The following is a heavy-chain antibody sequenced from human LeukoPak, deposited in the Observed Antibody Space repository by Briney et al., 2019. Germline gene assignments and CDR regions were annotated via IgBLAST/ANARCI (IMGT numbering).Heavy chain of an antibody. CDR1: GFTFSSYA. J-gene: IGHJ4*02. Sequence: PGGSLRLSCAASGFTFSSYAMSWVRQAPGKGLEWVSAISGSGGSTYYADSVKGRFTISRDNSKNTLYLQMNSLRAEDTAVYYCAKERGSSYSSSWPFDYWGQGTLVTVSS. CDR3: AKERGSSYSSSWPFDY. D-gene: IGHD6-13*01. V-gene: IGHV3-23*01. CDR2: ISGSGGST.